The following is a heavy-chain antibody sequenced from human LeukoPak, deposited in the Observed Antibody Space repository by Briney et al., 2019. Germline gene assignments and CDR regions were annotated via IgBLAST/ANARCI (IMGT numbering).Heavy chain of an antibody. V-gene: IGHV3-48*03. J-gene: IGHJ4*01. Sequence: GGSLRLSCAASGFTFINYDFVWVRQAPGKGLEWVSYISTSGRHTQYSDSVRGRFTISRDNGGNTLFLQMSSLRADDTAVYYCAGNGLGLHYWGQGTLVTVSS. CDR3: AGNGLGLHY. CDR1: GFTFINYD. D-gene: IGHD3-16*01. CDR2: ISTSGRHT.